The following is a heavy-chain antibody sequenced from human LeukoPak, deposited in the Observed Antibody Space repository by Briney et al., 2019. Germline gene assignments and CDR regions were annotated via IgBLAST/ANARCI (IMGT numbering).Heavy chain of an antibody. Sequence: PGGSLRLSCAASGFTVSSNYMSWVRQAPGKGPEWVSVIYSGGSTYYADSVKGRFTISRDNSKNTLYLQMNSLRAEDTAVYYCARCTTYYDFWSGPTLDYFDYWGQGTLVTVSS. V-gene: IGHV3-53*01. CDR3: ARCTTYYDFWSGPTLDYFDY. CDR2: IYSGGST. D-gene: IGHD3-3*01. CDR1: GFTVSSNY. J-gene: IGHJ4*02.